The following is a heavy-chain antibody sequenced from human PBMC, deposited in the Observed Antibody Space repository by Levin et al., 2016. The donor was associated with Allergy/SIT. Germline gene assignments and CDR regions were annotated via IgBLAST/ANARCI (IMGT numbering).Heavy chain of an antibody. CDR2: ISAYNGNT. CDR1: GYTFTSYG. Sequence: ASVKVSCKASGYTFTSYGISWVRQAPGQGLEWMGWISAYNGNTNYAQKLQGRVTMTTDTSTSTAYMELRSLRSDDTAVYYCARDLRVFGVVPPAVDAFDIWGQGTMVTVSS. D-gene: IGHD3-3*01. J-gene: IGHJ3*02. V-gene: IGHV1-18*01. CDR3: ARDLRVFGVVPPAVDAFDI.